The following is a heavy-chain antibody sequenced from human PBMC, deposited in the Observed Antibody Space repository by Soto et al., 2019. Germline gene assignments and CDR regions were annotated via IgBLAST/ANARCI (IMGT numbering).Heavy chain of an antibody. D-gene: IGHD2-2*01. CDR1: GYSFTIYW. CDR2: VDPGDSYT. CDR3: ARLEKYQLLSAYYYYGMDV. V-gene: IGHV5-10-1*01. Sequence: AESMKFSWKGSGYSFTIYWISWVRQMPGKGLEWMGRVDPGDSYTNDNPSFQGHVTISADKTISTYYPQWSSLKASATAMYYCARLEKYQLLSAYYYYGMDVWGQGTTVTASS. J-gene: IGHJ6*02.